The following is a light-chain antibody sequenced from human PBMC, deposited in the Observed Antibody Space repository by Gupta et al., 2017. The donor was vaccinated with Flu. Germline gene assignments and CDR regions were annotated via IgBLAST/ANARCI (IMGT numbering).Light chain of an antibody. CDR1: QSFSTY. J-gene: IGKJ4*01. Sequence: DIQMTQSPSTLSASVGDRVTITCRASQSFSTYLAWYQQKPVKAPRLLIYKASNLESGVPSRFSASGSGTEFTLTISSLQPDDFATYYCQQYKSYPLTFGGGTKVEIK. V-gene: IGKV1-5*03. CDR3: QQYKSYPLT. CDR2: KAS.